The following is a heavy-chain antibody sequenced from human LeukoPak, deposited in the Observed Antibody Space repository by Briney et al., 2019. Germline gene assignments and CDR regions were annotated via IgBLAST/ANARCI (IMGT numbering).Heavy chain of an antibody. J-gene: IGHJ4*02. D-gene: IGHD3-22*01. Sequence: PGGSLRLSCAASGFTVSSNYMSWVRQAPGKGLEWVSVIYSGGSTYYADSVKGRFTISRDNSKNTLYLQMNSLRAEDTAVYYCARVIISGTYYYDSSGYPVAFDYWGQGTLVTVSS. CDR2: IYSGGST. V-gene: IGHV3-53*01. CDR1: GFTVSSNY. CDR3: ARVIISGTYYYDSSGYPVAFDY.